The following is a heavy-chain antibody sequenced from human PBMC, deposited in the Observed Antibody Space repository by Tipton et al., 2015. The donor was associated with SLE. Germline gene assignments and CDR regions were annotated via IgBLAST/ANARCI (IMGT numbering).Heavy chain of an antibody. CDR1: GYSISSGYY. D-gene: IGHD6-13*01. CDR2: IYYSGST. V-gene: IGHV4-31*11. J-gene: IGHJ4*02. CDR3: ARGWYSSSGGGYYFDY. Sequence: TLSLTCAVSGYSISSGYYWGWIRQHPGKGLEWIGYIYYSGSTYYNPSLKSRVTISVDTSKNPFSLRLSSVTAADTAVYYCARGWYSSSGGGYYFDYWGQGTLVTVSS.